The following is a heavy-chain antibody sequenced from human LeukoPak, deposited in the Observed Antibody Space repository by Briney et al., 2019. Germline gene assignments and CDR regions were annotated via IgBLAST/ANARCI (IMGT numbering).Heavy chain of an antibody. CDR2: IYYSGST. J-gene: IGHJ4*02. CDR3: ARGGSGWPFDY. CDR1: GGSISSYY. V-gene: IGHV4-59*08. D-gene: IGHD6-19*01. Sequence: TSETLSLTCTVSGGSISSYYWSWIRQPPGKGLEWIGYIYYSGSTNYNPSLKSRVTISVDTSKNQFSLKVSSVTAADTAVYYCARGGSGWPFDYWGQGTLVTVSS.